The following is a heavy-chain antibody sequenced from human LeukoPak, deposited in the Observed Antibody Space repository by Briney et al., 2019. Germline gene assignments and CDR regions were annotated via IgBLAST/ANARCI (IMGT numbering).Heavy chain of an antibody. Sequence: GGSLRLSCAASGFTFSSYYMNWVRQAPGKGLEWVSSISSSSSYIYYADSVKGRFTIPRDNAKNSLYLQMNSLRAEDTAVYYCASRLSISIFGEMDVWGKGTTVTVSS. CDR1: GFTFSSYY. CDR2: ISSSSSYI. V-gene: IGHV3-21*01. CDR3: ASRLSISIFGEMDV. J-gene: IGHJ6*04. D-gene: IGHD3-3*01.